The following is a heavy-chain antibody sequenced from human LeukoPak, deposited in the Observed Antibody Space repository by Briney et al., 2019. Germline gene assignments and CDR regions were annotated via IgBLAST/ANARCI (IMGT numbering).Heavy chain of an antibody. J-gene: IGHJ4*02. V-gene: IGHV3-23*01. Sequence: GGSLRLSCAASGFTFSSYAMSWVRQAPGKGLEWVSAISGSGGSTYYADSVKGRFTISRDNSKNTLYLQMNSLRAEDTAVYYCAIWGYYYDSSGYYYVPYFDYWGQGTLVTVSS. CDR1: GFTFSSYA. D-gene: IGHD3-22*01. CDR2: ISGSGGST. CDR3: AIWGYYYDSSGYYYVPYFDY.